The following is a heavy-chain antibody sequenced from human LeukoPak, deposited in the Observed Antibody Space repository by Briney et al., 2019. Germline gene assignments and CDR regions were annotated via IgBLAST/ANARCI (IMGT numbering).Heavy chain of an antibody. CDR1: GGSISSGDYY. CDR2: IYYSGST. Sequence: SQTLSLTCTVSGGSISSGDYYWSWIRQPPGKGLEWIGYIYYSGSTNYNPSLKSRVTISVDTSKNQFSLKLSSVTAADTAVYYCARNGVGKLLENGMDVWGQGTTVTVSS. J-gene: IGHJ6*02. V-gene: IGHV4-30-4*01. CDR3: ARNGVGKLLENGMDV. D-gene: IGHD1-26*01.